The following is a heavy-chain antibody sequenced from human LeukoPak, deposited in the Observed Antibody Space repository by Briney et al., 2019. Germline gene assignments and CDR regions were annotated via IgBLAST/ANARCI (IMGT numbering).Heavy chain of an antibody. V-gene: IGHV3-7*01. D-gene: IGHD2-21*02. J-gene: IGHJ3*02. CDR2: IKQDGSEK. CDR1: GFTFSSYW. Sequence: PGGSLRLSCAASGFTFSSYWMSWVRQAPGKGLEWVANIKQDGSEKYYMDSVKGRFTISRDNAKNSLYLQMNSLRAEDTAVYYCARDRGPTDRGAFDIWGQGTMVTVSS. CDR3: ARDRGPTDRGAFDI.